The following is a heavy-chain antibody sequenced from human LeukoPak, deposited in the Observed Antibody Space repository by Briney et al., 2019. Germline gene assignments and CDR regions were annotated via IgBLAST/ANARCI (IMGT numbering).Heavy chain of an antibody. Sequence: PSETLSLTCTVSGGSISSYYWSWIRQPPGKGLEWIGYIYYSGSTNYNPSLKSRVTISVDTSKNQFSLKLSSVTAADTAVYYCARSGYSYGYGMDVWGQGTTVTVSS. D-gene: IGHD5-18*01. V-gene: IGHV4-59*12. J-gene: IGHJ6*02. CDR2: IYYSGST. CDR1: GGSISSYY. CDR3: ARSGYSYGYGMDV.